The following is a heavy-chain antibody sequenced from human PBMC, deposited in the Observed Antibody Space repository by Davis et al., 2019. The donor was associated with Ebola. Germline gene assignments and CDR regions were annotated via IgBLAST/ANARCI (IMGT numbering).Heavy chain of an antibody. J-gene: IGHJ4*02. CDR1: VFTFSSYA. Sequence: LKISRAASVFTFSSYAMSWVRHAPGKGLEWVSGISGSGGSTYYADSVKGRFTISRDNSKNTLYLQMNSLRAEDTAVYYCAKAPSYSGSYRPAVDYWGQGTLVTVSS. CDR3: AKAPSYSGSYRPAVDY. V-gene: IGHV3-23*01. CDR2: ISGSGGST. D-gene: IGHD1-26*01.